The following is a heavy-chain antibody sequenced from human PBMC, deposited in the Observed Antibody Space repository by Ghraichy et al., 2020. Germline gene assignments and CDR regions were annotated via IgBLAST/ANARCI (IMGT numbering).Heavy chain of an antibody. CDR3: ARMEPEAYSHFDL. J-gene: IGHJ2*01. CDR1: GYTFTNHY. V-gene: IGHV1-2*02. D-gene: IGHD1-26*01. CDR2: IHPTRGGT. Sequence: ASVKVSCKSSGYTFTNHYMHWVRQAPGQGLEWVGWIHPTRGGTKYAQKFQGRVTMTRDTSISTAYMELTRLTSDDTAVYFCARMEPEAYSHFDLWGRGTLVTVSS.